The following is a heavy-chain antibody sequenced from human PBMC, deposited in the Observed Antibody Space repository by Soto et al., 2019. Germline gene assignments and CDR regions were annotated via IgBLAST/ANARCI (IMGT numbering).Heavy chain of an antibody. J-gene: IGHJ3*01. CDR2: ISGDGSST. CDR3: ARSLPGTYGAFDL. V-gene: IGHV3-74*01. Sequence: EVQLVDSGGGLVQPGGSLRLSCAASEFTFRSYWMNWVRQSPGKGLVWVSRISGDGSSTTYADSVRGRFTISSDNAKNTLYLQLDSLRAEETAVYYCARSLPGTYGAFDLWGQGTMVTVSS. D-gene: IGHD1-7*01. CDR1: EFTFRSYW.